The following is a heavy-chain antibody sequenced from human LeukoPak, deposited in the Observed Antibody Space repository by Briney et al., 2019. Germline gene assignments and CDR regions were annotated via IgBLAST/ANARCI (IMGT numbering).Heavy chain of an antibody. Sequence: GASVKVSCKASGYTFTSYGISWVRQAPGQGLEWMGWISAYNGNTNYAQTLQGRVTMTTDTSTNTAYMEMRSLRSDDTAVYYCARVSAARPDYWGQGTLVTVSS. J-gene: IGHJ4*02. CDR1: GYTFTSYG. D-gene: IGHD6-6*01. V-gene: IGHV1-18*01. CDR3: ARVSAARPDY. CDR2: ISAYNGNT.